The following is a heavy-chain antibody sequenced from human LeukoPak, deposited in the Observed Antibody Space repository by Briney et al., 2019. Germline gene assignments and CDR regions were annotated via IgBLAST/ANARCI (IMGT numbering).Heavy chain of an antibody. CDR1: GGSFSGYY. CDR3: ARDRVRIDY. J-gene: IGHJ4*02. CDR2: INHSGST. V-gene: IGHV4-34*01. Sequence: SETLSLTCAVYGGSFSGYYWSWIRQPPEKGLEWIGEINHSGSTNYNPSLKSRVTISVDTSKNQFSLRLSSVTAADTAVYYCARDRVRIDYWGQGTLVTVSS. D-gene: IGHD1-14*01.